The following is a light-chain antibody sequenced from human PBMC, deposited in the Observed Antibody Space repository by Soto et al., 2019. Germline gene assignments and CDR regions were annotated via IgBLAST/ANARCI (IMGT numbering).Light chain of an antibody. CDR2: DTY. CDR1: QTVSSR. J-gene: IGKJ1*01. CDR3: HQRKSWPRT. V-gene: IGKV3-11*01. Sequence: ELVLTQSPATLSSSPGERSTRSGRASQTVSSRLAWYQHKPGQARRLLIYDTYNRATGIPARFSGSGSGTDFTLTISSLEPEDFAVYYCHQRKSWPRTFGQGTQVDIK.